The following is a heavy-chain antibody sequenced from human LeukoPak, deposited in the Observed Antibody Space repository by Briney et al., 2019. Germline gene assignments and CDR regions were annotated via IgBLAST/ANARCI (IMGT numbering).Heavy chain of an antibody. D-gene: IGHD3-3*01. V-gene: IGHV3-33*01. CDR2: IWYDGSNK. Sequence: GGSLRLSCEASGFTFSSYGMHWVRQAPGKGLEWVAVIWYDGSNKYYADSVKGRFTISRDNSKNTLYLQMNSLRAEDTAVYYCARAARYYDFWSGYLAYWGQGTLVTVSS. J-gene: IGHJ4*02. CDR3: ARAARYYDFWSGYLAY. CDR1: GFTFSSYG.